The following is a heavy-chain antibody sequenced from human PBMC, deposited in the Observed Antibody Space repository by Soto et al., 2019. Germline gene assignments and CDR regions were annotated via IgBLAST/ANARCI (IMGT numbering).Heavy chain of an antibody. D-gene: IGHD3-22*01. J-gene: IGHJ4*02. Sequence: PSETLSLTCTVSGGSISSSSYYWGWIRQPPGKGLEWIGSIHYSGYTYYNPSLKSRVTISVDTSKNQFSLKLSSVTAADTAVHYCGRLVYDSSGYRPGWGQGTLVTVSS. V-gene: IGHV4-39*01. CDR2: IHYSGYT. CDR3: GRLVYDSSGYRPG. CDR1: GGSISSSSYY.